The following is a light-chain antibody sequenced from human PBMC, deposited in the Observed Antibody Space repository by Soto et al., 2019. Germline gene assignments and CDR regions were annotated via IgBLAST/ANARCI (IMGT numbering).Light chain of an antibody. CDR2: DAS. CDR1: QSVGSY. V-gene: IGKV3-11*01. J-gene: IGKJ2*01. Sequence: ENVLTQSPATLSLSLGERATLSCRASQSVGSYLAWYQQKPGQAPRLLISDASSRVTGIPARFSASGSGTDFTLTISTLESEVSAVYYCQQRSHWPITFGQGTKVEIK. CDR3: QQRSHWPIT.